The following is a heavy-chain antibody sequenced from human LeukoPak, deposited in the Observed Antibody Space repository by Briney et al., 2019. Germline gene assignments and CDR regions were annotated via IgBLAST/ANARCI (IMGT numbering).Heavy chain of an antibody. Sequence: GGSLRLSCAASGFTFSNYDMNWVRQAPGKGLEWVSGISGSGGSTYYADSVKGRFTISRDNPKNTLYLHMNSLRAEDTAIYYCAKADWNRDYFFDYWGQGTLVTVSS. D-gene: IGHD1-1*01. CDR2: ISGSGGST. CDR1: GFTFSNYD. V-gene: IGHV3-23*01. CDR3: AKADWNRDYFFDY. J-gene: IGHJ4*02.